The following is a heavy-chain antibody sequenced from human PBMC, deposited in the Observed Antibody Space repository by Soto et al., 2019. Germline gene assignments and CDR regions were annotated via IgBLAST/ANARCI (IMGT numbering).Heavy chain of an antibody. CDR2: IIPIFGTA. J-gene: IGHJ6*02. Sequence: QVQLVQSGAEVKKPGSSVKVSCKASGGTFSSYAISWVRQAPGQGLEWMGGIIPIFGTANYAQKFQGRVTFTADESTSTAYMELRSLRSEDTAVYYCARVYCISTSCYAPYYYYGMDVWGQGTTVTVSS. V-gene: IGHV1-69*12. CDR3: ARVYCISTSCYAPYYYYGMDV. D-gene: IGHD2-2*01. CDR1: GGTFSSYA.